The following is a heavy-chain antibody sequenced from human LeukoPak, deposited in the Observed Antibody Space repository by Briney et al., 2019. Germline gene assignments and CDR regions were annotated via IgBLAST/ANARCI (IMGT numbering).Heavy chain of an antibody. J-gene: IGHJ5*02. CDR3: ARSFCGGDCYSPRLVRFDP. Sequence: PSETLSLTCTVSGGSITNYYWSWIRQPPGKGLEWIGFSYYNGNTNYNPSLKSRVTISVDMSKNQFSLSLRSVTAADTAVYYCARSFCGGDCYSPRLVRFDPWGQGTLVTVSS. CDR1: GGSITNYY. D-gene: IGHD2-21*02. CDR2: SYYNGNT. V-gene: IGHV4-59*12.